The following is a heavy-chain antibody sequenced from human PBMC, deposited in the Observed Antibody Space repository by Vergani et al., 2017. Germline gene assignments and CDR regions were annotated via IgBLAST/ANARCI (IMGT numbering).Heavy chain of an antibody. Sequence: QVQLQESGPGLVKPSQTLSLTCTVSGGSIRRGSYYWSWIRQPAGTGLEWIGRIYTSGSSHYNPSLKSRVTISVDTSKNQFSLKLSSVTAADTAVYYCARGATVTRTRGWFDPWGQGTLVTVSS. V-gene: IGHV4-61*02. CDR1: GGSIRRGSYY. D-gene: IGHD4-17*01. J-gene: IGHJ5*02. CDR2: IYTSGSS. CDR3: ARGATVTRTRGWFDP.